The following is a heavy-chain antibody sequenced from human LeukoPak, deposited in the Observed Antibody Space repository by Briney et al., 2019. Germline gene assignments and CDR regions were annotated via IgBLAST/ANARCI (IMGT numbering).Heavy chain of an antibody. V-gene: IGHV3-33*01. CDR2: KWYDGSKK. CDR1: GFTFSSYG. D-gene: IGHD2-15*01. J-gene: IGHJ5*02. CDR3: ARDLSSFHWFDP. Sequence: GGSLRLSCAASGFTFSSYGFHWVRQAPGKGLEWVALKWYDGSKKYYADSVKGRFTISRDNSKNTLYLQMNSLRAEDTAVYYRARDLSSFHWFDPWGQGTLVTVSS.